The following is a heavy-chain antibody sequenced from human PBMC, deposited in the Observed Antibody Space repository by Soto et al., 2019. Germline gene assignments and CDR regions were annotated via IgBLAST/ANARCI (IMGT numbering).Heavy chain of an antibody. J-gene: IGHJ4*02. V-gene: IGHV4-61*03. CDR2: IYNSGGT. CDR1: GGSVSSGSYY. D-gene: IGHD3-10*01. CDR3: ARESASGSYYFDY. Sequence: SETLSLTCTVSGGSVSSGSYYWSWIRQPPGKGLEWIGYIYNSGGTNYNPSLKSRVTISVDTSKNHFSLRMSSVTAADTAVYYCARESASGSYYFDYWGRGTLVTVSS.